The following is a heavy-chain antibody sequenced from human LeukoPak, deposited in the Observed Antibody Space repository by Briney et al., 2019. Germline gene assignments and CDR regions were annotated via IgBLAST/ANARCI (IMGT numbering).Heavy chain of an antibody. D-gene: IGHD2-15*01. CDR2: IGSSGGPI. CDR3: ARRRNCSGGSCYSHFDY. V-gene: IGHV3-48*03. CDR1: GFTFSAYE. Sequence: TGGSLRLSCAASGFTFSAYEMNWVRQAPGKGLEWLSYIGSSGGPIYYADSVKGRFTISRDNAKNSLHLQMNSLRAEDTAVYYCARRRNCSGGSCYSHFDYWGQGTRVTVSS. J-gene: IGHJ4*02.